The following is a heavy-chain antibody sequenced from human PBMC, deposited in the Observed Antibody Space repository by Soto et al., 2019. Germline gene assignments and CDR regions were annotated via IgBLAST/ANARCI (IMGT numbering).Heavy chain of an antibody. CDR3: ARGQPSYGSGPYYGMDV. V-gene: IGHV1-18*01. J-gene: IGHJ6*02. D-gene: IGHD3-10*01. Sequence: QVQLVQSGAEVKKPGASVKVSCKASGYTFTSYGISWVRQAPGQGLEWMGWISAYNGNTNYAQNLQGRVTMTTDTSTSTGHMELRSLRSDDTAVYYCARGQPSYGSGPYYGMDVWGQGTTVTVSS. CDR1: GYTFTSYG. CDR2: ISAYNGNT.